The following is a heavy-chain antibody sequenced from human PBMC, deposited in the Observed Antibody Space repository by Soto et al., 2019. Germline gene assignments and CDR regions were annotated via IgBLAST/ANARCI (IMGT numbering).Heavy chain of an antibody. CDR3: ARVRVTMVRGVIITSGYYGMDV. D-gene: IGHD3-10*01. CDR1: GGSISSSNW. Sequence: PSETLSLTCAVSGGSISSSNWWSWVRQPPGKGLEWIGEIYHSGSTNYNPSLKSRVTISVDKSKNQFSLKLSSVTAADTAVYYCARVRVTMVRGVIITSGYYGMDVWDRGTTVTVS. CDR2: IYHSGST. V-gene: IGHV4-4*02. J-gene: IGHJ6*04.